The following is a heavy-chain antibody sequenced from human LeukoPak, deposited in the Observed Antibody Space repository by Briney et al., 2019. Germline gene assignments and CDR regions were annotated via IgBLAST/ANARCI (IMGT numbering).Heavy chain of an antibody. Sequence: SETLSPTCAVYNGSFSGFHLSWIRQPPGKGLEWIGEINHGGSTNYNPSLKSRVTISVDTSKNQLSLKLSSVTAADTAVYYCARGVATTNLWGQGTLVTVSS. D-gene: IGHD5-12*01. CDR1: NGSFSGFH. CDR3: ARGVATTNL. J-gene: IGHJ4*02. CDR2: INHGGST. V-gene: IGHV4-34*01.